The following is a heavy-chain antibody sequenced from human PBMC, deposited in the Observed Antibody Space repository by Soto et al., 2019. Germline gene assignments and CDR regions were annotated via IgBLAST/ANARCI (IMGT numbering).Heavy chain of an antibody. J-gene: IGHJ6*02. D-gene: IGHD3-9*01. CDR3: ARAGEYYDILSGLGAVDV. Sequence: QVQLVESGGGLVKPGGSLRLSCAASGFIFSDYYLNWIRQAPGKGLEWVSYISGSGSTIYYADSVRGRFTISRDNAKNSLSLQMNSLRAEDTAVYYCARAGEYYDILSGLGAVDVWGQGTTVSVSS. V-gene: IGHV3-11*01. CDR2: ISGSGSTI. CDR1: GFIFSDYY.